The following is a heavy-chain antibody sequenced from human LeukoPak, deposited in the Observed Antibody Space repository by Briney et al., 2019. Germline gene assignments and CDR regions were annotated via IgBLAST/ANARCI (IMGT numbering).Heavy chain of an antibody. V-gene: IGHV3-23*01. Sequence: GGSLRLSCAAFGFTFSSYAMSWVRQAPGKGLEWVSAISGSGGSTYYADSVKGRFTISRDNSKNTLYLQMNSLRAEDTAVYYCAKRANLEWLLYYGMDVWGQGTTVTVSS. CDR1: GFTFSSYA. CDR3: AKRANLEWLLYYGMDV. J-gene: IGHJ6*02. D-gene: IGHD3-3*01. CDR2: ISGSGGST.